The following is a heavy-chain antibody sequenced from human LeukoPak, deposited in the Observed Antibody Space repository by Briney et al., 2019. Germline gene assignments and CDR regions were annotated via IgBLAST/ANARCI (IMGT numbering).Heavy chain of an antibody. CDR1: GYTFTSYD. D-gene: IGHD2-15*01. V-gene: IGHV1-8*01. J-gene: IGHJ4*02. CDR3: ARGAPGSYCSGGSCPYFDY. CDR2: MNPNSGNT. Sequence: GASVKVSCKASGYTFTSYDINWVRQATGQGLEWMGWMNPNSGNTGYAQKFQGRVTMTRNTSITTAYMELSSLRSGDTAVYYCARGAPGSYCSGGSCPYFDYWGQGALVTVSS.